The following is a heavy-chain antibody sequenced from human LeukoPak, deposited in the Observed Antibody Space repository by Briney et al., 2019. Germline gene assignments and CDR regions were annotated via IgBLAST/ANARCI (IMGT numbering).Heavy chain of an antibody. J-gene: IGHJ4*02. Sequence: PGGSLRLSCAASGFTFSMYAIHWVRQAPGKGLEWVAIISYDGSNKYADSVKGRFTISRYNSKNTLYLQMNSLRAEDKAVYYCARGGGMDTTVTALFDYWGQGTLVTVSS. CDR3: ARGGGMDTTVTALFDY. CDR1: GFTFSMYA. CDR2: ISYDGSNK. D-gene: IGHD4-11*01. V-gene: IGHV3-30*04.